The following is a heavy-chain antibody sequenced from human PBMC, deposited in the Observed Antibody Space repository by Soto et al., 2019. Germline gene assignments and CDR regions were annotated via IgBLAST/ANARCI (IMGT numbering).Heavy chain of an antibody. Sequence: GGSLRPSCAASGFTFGSYAMSWVRQAPGKGLEWVSAISGSGGSTYYADAVKGRFTISRDNSKNTLYLQMNSLRAEDTAVYYCARLGAPTYYYYGMDVWGQGTTVTVSS. V-gene: IGHV3-23*01. CDR2: ISGSGGST. J-gene: IGHJ6*02. D-gene: IGHD2-21*01. CDR1: GFTFGSYA. CDR3: ARLGAPTYYYYGMDV.